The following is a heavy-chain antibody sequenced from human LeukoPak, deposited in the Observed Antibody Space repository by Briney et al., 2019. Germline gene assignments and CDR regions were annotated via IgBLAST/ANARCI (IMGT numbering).Heavy chain of an antibody. CDR2: IRSKANSYAT. V-gene: IGHV3-73*01. D-gene: IGHD6-19*01. Sequence: PGGSLRLSCAASGFTFSGSAMHWVRQASGKGLEWVGRIRSKANSYATAYAASVKGRFTISRDDSKNTAYLQMNSLKTEDTAVYYCSEAYSSAGMGYWGQGTLVTVSS. CDR1: GFTFSGSA. J-gene: IGHJ4*02. CDR3: SEAYSSAGMGY.